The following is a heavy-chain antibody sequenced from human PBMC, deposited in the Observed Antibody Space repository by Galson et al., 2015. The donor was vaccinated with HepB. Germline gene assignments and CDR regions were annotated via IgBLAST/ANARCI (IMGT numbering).Heavy chain of an antibody. CDR2: IWYDGSNK. J-gene: IGHJ4*02. D-gene: IGHD3-10*01. V-gene: IGHV3-33*06. CDR1: GFTFSSYG. Sequence: SLRLSCAASGFTFSSYGMHWVRQAPGKGLEWVAVIWYDGSNKYYADSVKGRFTISRDNSKNMLYLQMNSLRAEDTAVYYCAKDSINWYGVSYFDNWGQGTLVTVSS. CDR3: AKDSINWYGVSYFDN.